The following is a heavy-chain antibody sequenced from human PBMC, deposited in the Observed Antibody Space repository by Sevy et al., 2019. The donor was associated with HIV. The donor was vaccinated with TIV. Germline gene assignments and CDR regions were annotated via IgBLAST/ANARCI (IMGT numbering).Heavy chain of an antibody. Sequence: GGSLRLSCAASGFTFSSYSMNWVRQAPGKGLEWVSSISSSSSYIYYADSVKGRFTISRDNAKNSLYLQMNSLRAEDTAVYYCAVSLRFLEWLLGYYYGMDVWGQRTTVTVSS. CDR1: GFTFSSYS. CDR2: ISSSSSYI. V-gene: IGHV3-21*01. CDR3: AVSLRFLEWLLGYYYGMDV. D-gene: IGHD3-3*01. J-gene: IGHJ6*02.